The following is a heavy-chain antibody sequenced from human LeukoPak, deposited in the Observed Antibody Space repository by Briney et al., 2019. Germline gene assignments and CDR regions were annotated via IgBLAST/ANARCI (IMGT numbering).Heavy chain of an antibody. CDR3: ARGQGTYYDFWSGYFQ. CDR1: GGSFSGYY. D-gene: IGHD3-3*01. J-gene: IGHJ4*02. Sequence: SETLSLTCAVYGGSFSGYYLSWIRQPPGKGLEWIGEINHSGSTNYNPSLKSRVTISVDTSKNQFSLKLSSVTAADTAVYYCARGQGTYYDFWSGYFQGGQGTLVTVSS. CDR2: INHSGST. V-gene: IGHV4-34*01.